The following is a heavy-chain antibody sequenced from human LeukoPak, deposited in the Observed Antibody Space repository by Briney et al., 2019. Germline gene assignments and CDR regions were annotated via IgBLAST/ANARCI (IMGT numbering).Heavy chain of an antibody. CDR3: ARGPSSSWYYYYYYMDV. CDR2: ISSSSSYI. D-gene: IGHD6-13*01. V-gene: IGHV3-21*01. CDR1: GFTFSSYE. J-gene: IGHJ6*03. Sequence: PGGSLRLSCAASGFTFSSYEMNWVRQAPGKGLEWVSSISSSSSYIYYADSVKGRFTISRDNAKNSLYLQMNSLRAEDTAVYYCARGPSSSWYYYYYYMDVWGKGTTVTVSS.